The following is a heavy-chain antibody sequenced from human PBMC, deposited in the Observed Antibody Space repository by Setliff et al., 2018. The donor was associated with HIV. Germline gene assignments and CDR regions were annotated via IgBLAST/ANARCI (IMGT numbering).Heavy chain of an antibody. CDR1: GGSISSYY. D-gene: IGHD5-12*01. Sequence: SETLSLTCTASGGSISSYYWSWIRQPPGKGLEWIGFVFYSGDTSYNPSLKRRVTISVDTSKNQISLKLRSVTAAGTAVYYCARGWLQFGWFDPWGQGTLVTVSS. V-gene: IGHV4-59*01. CDR3: ARGWLQFGWFDP. CDR2: VFYSGDT. J-gene: IGHJ5*02.